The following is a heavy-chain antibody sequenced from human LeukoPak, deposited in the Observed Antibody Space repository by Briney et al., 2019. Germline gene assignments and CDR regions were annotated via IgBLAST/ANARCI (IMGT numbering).Heavy chain of an antibody. CDR2: IIPIFGTA. J-gene: IGHJ4*02. V-gene: IGHV1-69*13. CDR3: ARDTRRGYSYGPFDY. Sequence: ASVKVSCKASGGTFSSYAISWVRQAPGQGLEWMGGIIPIFGTANYAQKFQGRVTITADESTSTAYMELSSLRSEDTAVYYCARDTRRGYSYGPFDYWGLGTLVTVSS. D-gene: IGHD5-18*01. CDR1: GGTFSSYA.